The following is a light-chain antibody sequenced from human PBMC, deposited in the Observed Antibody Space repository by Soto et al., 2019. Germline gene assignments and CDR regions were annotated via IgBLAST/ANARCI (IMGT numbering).Light chain of an antibody. J-gene: IGLJ2*01. CDR1: TSTIGAGFD. CDR3: QSYDSSQTVL. CDR2: GYN. V-gene: IGLV1-40*01. Sequence: QSVLTQPPSVSGPPGRRAPTPSTGATSTIGAGFDVHWYQQLPGSAPKLLIYGYNNRPSGVPDRFSGSRSGTSASLAITGLQAEDEADYYCQSYDSSQTVLFGGGTKLTVL.